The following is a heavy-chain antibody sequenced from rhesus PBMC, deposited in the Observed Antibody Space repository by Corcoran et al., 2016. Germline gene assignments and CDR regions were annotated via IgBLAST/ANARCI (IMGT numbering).Heavy chain of an antibody. V-gene: IGHV4S10*01. CDR2: IHGSSMST. D-gene: IGHD6-25*01. CDR1: GGSISDSYR. Sequence: QEQLQESGPGVVKPSETLSLTCAVSGGSISDSYRWSWIRQPPGKGLEWIGYIHGSSMSTNYPPALKSRATISKDTSKNQFSWNLRSVTAADTAVYYCVRGAAAGRRDLRYWGQGVLVTVSS. J-gene: IGHJ4*01. CDR3: VRGAAAGRRDLRY.